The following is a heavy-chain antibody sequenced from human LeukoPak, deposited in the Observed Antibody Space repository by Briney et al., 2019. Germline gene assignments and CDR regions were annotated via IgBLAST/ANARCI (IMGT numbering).Heavy chain of an antibody. J-gene: IGHJ3*02. CDR1: GYGFTSYW. Sequence: GESLQISFQGSGYGFTSYWIGWVRPMPGKGLEWMGIIYSGDSDTRYSPSFQGQVTISADKSISTAYLQWSSLQASDTAMYYCARPSAYDDAFDIWGQGTMVTVSS. D-gene: IGHD2-21*01. CDR3: ARPSAYDDAFDI. V-gene: IGHV5-51*01. CDR2: IYSGDSDT.